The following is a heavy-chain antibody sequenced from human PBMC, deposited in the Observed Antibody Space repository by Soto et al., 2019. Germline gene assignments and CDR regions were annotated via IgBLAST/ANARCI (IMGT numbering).Heavy chain of an antibody. J-gene: IGHJ5*01. CDR1: RFTFSDFA. Sequence: DVQLLESGGGLVQPGGSLTLSCAASRFTFSDFAMSWVRQAPGKGLEGGSSIGGGGCDTYYADSVKGRFTISRDNSKNTLYLQMDSLRDEDTAVYYCAKDAVPYNGKWDWFDSWGQGTLVIVSS. D-gene: IGHD1-20*01. V-gene: IGHV3-23*01. CDR3: AKDAVPYNGKWDWFDS. CDR2: IGGGGCDT.